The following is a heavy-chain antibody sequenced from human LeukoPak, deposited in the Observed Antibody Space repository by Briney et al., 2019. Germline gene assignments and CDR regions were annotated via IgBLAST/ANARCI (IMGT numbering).Heavy chain of an antibody. CDR1: GYTFTSYG. V-gene: IGHV1-18*01. Sequence: ASVKVSCKASGYTFTSYGMSWVRQAPGQGLEWMGWINTYNGNTNYAQRLTGRVIMTIDTSASTAYMQLRSLKADDTAVYYCARFGRWGGEDIVVVRAAMIQYYYYYIDVWGKGTMVTVSS. J-gene: IGHJ6*03. CDR2: INTYNGNT. D-gene: IGHD2-2*01. CDR3: ARFGRWGGEDIVVVRAAMIQYYYYYIDV.